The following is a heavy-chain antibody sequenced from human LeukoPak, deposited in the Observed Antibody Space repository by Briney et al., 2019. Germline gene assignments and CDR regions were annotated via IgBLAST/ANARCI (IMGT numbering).Heavy chain of an antibody. CDR3: VRDFRSADY. CDR1: GFTFSSYW. CDR2: ICPDGTVT. V-gene: IGHV3-74*01. J-gene: IGHJ4*02. Sequence: PGGSLRLSCAASGFTFSSYWMHWVRQAPGKGPMWVSRICPDGTVTNYADSVKARFIISRDNARNTVYLQMNSLGVEDTAVYYCVRDFRSADYWGQGTLVTVSS.